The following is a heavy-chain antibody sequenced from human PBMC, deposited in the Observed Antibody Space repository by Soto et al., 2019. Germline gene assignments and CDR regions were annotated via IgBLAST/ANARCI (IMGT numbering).Heavy chain of an antibody. CDR2: IYPSDSDT. Sequence: HGESLKISCEGSGYPFSYFWIAWVRQMPGKGLEWMGIIYPSDSDTRYSPSFQGQVTISADKSTNTAYLQWSSLKVSDTAMYYCARSDYDSSAYLRQTGTFEYWGQGTLVTVSS. CDR1: GYPFSYFW. D-gene: IGHD3-22*01. CDR3: ARSDYDSSAYLRQTGTFEY. J-gene: IGHJ4*02. V-gene: IGHV5-51*01.